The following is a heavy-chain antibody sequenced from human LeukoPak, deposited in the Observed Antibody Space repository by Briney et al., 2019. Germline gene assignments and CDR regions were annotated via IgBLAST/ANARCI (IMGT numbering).Heavy chain of an antibody. CDR3: AGHEKLGQFDY. Sequence: ASETLSLTCTVSSGSISSYYWSWIRQPPGKGLEWIGYVYYSGSTNYNPSLKSRVTISVDTSKNQFSLKLSSVTAADTAVYYCAGHEKLGQFDYWGQGTLVTVSS. D-gene: IGHD3-10*01. CDR1: SGSISSYY. J-gene: IGHJ4*02. CDR2: VYYSGST. V-gene: IGHV4-59*08.